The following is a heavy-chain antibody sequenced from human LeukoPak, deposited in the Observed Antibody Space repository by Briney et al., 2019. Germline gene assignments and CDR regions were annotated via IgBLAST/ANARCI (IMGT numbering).Heavy chain of an antibody. CDR3: ARDQEVTNNWFDS. Sequence: SETLSLTCTVSGGSISSNTYYWGWIRQPPGKGLEWIGSIYYSGSTYYNPSLKSRVTISVDTSKNQFSLKLSSVTAADTAVYYCARDQEVTNNWFDSWGQGTLVTVSS. D-gene: IGHD4-17*01. CDR2: IYYSGST. CDR1: GGSISSNTYY. V-gene: IGHV4-39*07. J-gene: IGHJ5*01.